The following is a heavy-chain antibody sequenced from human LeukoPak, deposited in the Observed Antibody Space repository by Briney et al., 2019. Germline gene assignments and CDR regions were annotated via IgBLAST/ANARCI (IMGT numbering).Heavy chain of an antibody. CDR3: ARDDFDTAMVYNYFDP. Sequence: ASVKISCKASGYTFSGHYIHWVRQAPGQGLEWMGVMHPTGGSTNYAQRFEGRVTMTRDTSTSTVYMELHSLTSEDTAVYYCARDDFDTAMVYNYFDPWGQGTLVTVSS. D-gene: IGHD5-18*01. J-gene: IGHJ5*02. CDR2: MHPTGGST. CDR1: GYTFSGHY. V-gene: IGHV1-46*01.